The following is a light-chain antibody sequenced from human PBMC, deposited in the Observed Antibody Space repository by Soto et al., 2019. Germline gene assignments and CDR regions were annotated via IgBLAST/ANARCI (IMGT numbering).Light chain of an antibody. Sequence: EIVLTQSQGTLSLSPGGRATLSCRASQSGYDSYLAWYQQKPGQPPRLLIYAVSSRGYGVPDRFSGSGSGTDFTLTISRLEPEDFAVYYCQHYGYPQWTXXXGXXXEIK. CDR3: QHYGYPQWT. CDR1: QSGYDSY. J-gene: IGKJ1*01. CDR2: AVS. V-gene: IGKV3-20*01.